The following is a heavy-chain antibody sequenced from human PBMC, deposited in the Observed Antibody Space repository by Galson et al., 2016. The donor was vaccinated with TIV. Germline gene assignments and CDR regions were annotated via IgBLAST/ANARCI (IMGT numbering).Heavy chain of an antibody. V-gene: IGHV2-5*02. CDR1: GFSLSTSGVA. CDR3: AHRRSVASAVLDAFDI. Sequence: PALVKPTQTLTLTCTFSGFSLSTSGVAVGWIRQPPGKALEWLALIYWDDDKRYRPPLKSRLTITKDTPKNQVLLTVTNLDPEDTATYYCAHRRSVASAVLDAFDIWGPGTVVTVSS. J-gene: IGHJ3*02. D-gene: IGHD2-2*01. CDR2: IYWDDDK.